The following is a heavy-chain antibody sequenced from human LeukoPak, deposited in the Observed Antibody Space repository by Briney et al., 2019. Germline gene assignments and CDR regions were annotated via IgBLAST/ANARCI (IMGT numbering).Heavy chain of an antibody. V-gene: IGHV4-30-4*08. D-gene: IGHD3-3*01. CDR1: GGSISSGDYY. Sequence: SETLSLTCTVSGGSISSGDYYWSWIRQPPGKGLEWFGYIYYSGSTYYNPSLKSRVTISVDTSKNQFSLKLSSVTAADTAVYYCARDAITIFGGVVDPWGQGTLVTVSS. CDR3: ARDAITIFGGVVDP. CDR2: IYYSGST. J-gene: IGHJ5*02.